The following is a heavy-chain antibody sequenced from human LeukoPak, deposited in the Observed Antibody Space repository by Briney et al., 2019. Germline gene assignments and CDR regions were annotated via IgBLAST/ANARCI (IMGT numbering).Heavy chain of an antibody. CDR1: GGSISSSSYY. V-gene: IGHV4-39*01. J-gene: IGHJ4*02. Sequence: PSETLSLTCTVSGGSISSSSYYWGWICQPPGKGLEWIGSIYYSGSTYYNPSLKSRVTISVDTSKNQFSLKLSSVTAADTAVYYCARHYDFWSGYYVDYWGQGTLVTVSS. D-gene: IGHD3-3*01. CDR3: ARHYDFWSGYYVDY. CDR2: IYYSGST.